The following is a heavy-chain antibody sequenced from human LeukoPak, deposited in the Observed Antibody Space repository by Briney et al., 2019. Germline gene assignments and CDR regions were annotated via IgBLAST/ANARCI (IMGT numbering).Heavy chain of an antibody. CDR1: GFTFSSYG. CDR3: VRDRDSTGYYDY. V-gene: IGHV3-30*03. D-gene: IGHD3-22*01. J-gene: IGHJ4*02. CDR2: ISYDGSNK. Sequence: GGSLRLSCAASGFTFSSYGMHWVRQAPGKGLEWVAVISYDGSNKYYADSVKGRFTISRDNSKNTLYLQMNSLRAEDTAVYYCVRDRDSTGYYDYWGQGTLVTVSS.